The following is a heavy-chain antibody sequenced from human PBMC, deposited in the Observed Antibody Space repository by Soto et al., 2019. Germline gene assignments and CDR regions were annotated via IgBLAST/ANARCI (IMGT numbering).Heavy chain of an antibody. J-gene: IGHJ3*02. CDR2: ISSSSSYI. CDR1: GFTFSSYS. Sequence: EVQLVESGGGLVKPGGSLRLSCAASGFTFSSYSMNWVRQAPGKGLEWVSSISSSSSYIYYADSVKGRFTISRDNAKNSLYLQMNSLRAEDTAVYYCARPQAGIAVAGTVKGFDIWGQGTMVTVSS. V-gene: IGHV3-21*01. CDR3: ARPQAGIAVAGTVKGFDI. D-gene: IGHD6-19*01.